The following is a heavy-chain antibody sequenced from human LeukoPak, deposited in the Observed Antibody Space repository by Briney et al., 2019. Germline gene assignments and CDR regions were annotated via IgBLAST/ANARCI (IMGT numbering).Heavy chain of an antibody. J-gene: IGHJ4*02. D-gene: IGHD3-3*01. CDR3: ASYDFWSGYQDY. Sequence: GGSLRLSCAASGFTFSSYAMHWVRQAPGKGLEWVAVISYDGSNKYYADSVKGRFTISRDNAKNSLYLQMNSLRAEDTAVYYCASYDFWSGYQDYWGQGTLVTVSS. CDR1: GFTFSSYA. CDR2: ISYDGSNK. V-gene: IGHV3-30*04.